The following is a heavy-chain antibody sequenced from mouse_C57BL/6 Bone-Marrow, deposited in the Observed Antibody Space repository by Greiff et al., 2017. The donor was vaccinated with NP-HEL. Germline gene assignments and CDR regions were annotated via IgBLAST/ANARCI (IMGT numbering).Heavy chain of an antibody. Sequence: VQLKESGAELVKPGASVKLSCTASGFNIKDYYMHWVKQRTEQGLEWIGRIDPEDGETKYAPKFPGKATITADTSSNTAYLQLSSLTSEDTAVYYCASPIYDGYYWFAYWGQGTLVTVSA. CDR3: ASPIYDGYYWFAY. V-gene: IGHV14-2*01. CDR1: GFNIKDYY. J-gene: IGHJ3*01. CDR2: IDPEDGET. D-gene: IGHD2-3*01.